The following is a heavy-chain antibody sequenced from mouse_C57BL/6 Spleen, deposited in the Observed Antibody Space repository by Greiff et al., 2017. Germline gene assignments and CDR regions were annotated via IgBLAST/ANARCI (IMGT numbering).Heavy chain of an antibody. J-gene: IGHJ2*01. CDR3: ARGVTSIDY. D-gene: IGHD2-1*01. V-gene: IGHV1-66*01. CDR1: GYSFTSYY. Sequence: VQLQESGPELVKPGASVKISCKASGYSFTSYYIHWVKQRPGQGLEWIGWIYPGSGNTKYNEKFKGKATLTADTSSSTAYMQLSSLTSEDSAVYYCARGVTSIDYWGQGTTLTVSS. CDR2: IYPGSGNT.